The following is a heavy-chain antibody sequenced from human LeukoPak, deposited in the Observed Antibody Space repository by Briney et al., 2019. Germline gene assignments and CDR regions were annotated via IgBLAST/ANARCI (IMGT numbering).Heavy chain of an antibody. D-gene: IGHD3-3*01. V-gene: IGHV5-51*01. J-gene: IGHJ6*02. CDR3: ARQSGRPYGTNYYYYGMDV. CDR2: TYPGDSDT. Sequence: GESLKISCKGSGYSFTSYWIGWVRQMPGKGLEWMGITYPGDSDTRYSPSFQGQVTISADKSISTAHLQWSSLKASDTATYYCARQSGRPYGTNYYYYGMDVWGQGTTVTVSS. CDR1: GYSFTSYW.